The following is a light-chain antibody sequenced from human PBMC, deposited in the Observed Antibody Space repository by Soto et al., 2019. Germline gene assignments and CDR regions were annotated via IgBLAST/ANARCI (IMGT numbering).Light chain of an antibody. CDR2: DNN. CDR1: SSNIGNNY. J-gene: IGLJ2*01. Sequence: QSVLTQPPSVSAAPGQEVTISCSRSSSNIGNNYVSWYQQLPGTAPKLLIYDNNKRPSGISDRFSGSKSGTSATLGITGLQTGDEADYYCGTWDSSLTGVVFGGGTQLTVL. V-gene: IGLV1-51*01. CDR3: GTWDSSLTGVV.